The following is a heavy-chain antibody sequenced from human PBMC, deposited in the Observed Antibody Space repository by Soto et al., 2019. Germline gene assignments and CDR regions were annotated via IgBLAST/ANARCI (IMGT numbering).Heavy chain of an antibody. D-gene: IGHD5-12*01. Sequence: GGSLRLSCAASGFTFSSYAMSWVRQAPGKGLEWVSAISGSGGSTYYADSVKGRFTISRDNSKNKLYLQMNSLRAEDTAVYYCAKDSRSGYVPNHYFDYWGQGTLVTVSS. CDR1: GFTFSSYA. J-gene: IGHJ4*02. V-gene: IGHV3-23*01. CDR2: ISGSGGST. CDR3: AKDSRSGYVPNHYFDY.